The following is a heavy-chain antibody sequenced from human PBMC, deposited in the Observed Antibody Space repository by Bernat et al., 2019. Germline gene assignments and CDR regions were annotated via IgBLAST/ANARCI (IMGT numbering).Heavy chain of an antibody. D-gene: IGHD2-15*01. CDR3: AADGTGYCSGGSCFGFDY. V-gene: IGHV1-58*01. CDR1: GFTFTVSA. CDR2: IVVGSGDT. Sequence: QMQLVQSGPEVKKPGTSVKVSCKASGFTFTVSAVQWVRQARGQRLEWIGWIVVGSGDTKYAQKFQERVTITRDMSTSTAYMELSSLRSEDTAMYYCAADGTGYCSGGSCFGFDYWGQGTLVTVSS. J-gene: IGHJ4*02.